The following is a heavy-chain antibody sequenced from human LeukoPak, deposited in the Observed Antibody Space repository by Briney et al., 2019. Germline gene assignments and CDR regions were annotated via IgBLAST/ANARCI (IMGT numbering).Heavy chain of an antibody. CDR3: ARGRFLEWLLYHPTFDY. Sequence: SVKVSCKASGGTFSSYAISLVRQAPGQGLEWMGGIIPNFGTANYAQKFQGRVTITADESTSTAYMELSSLRSEDTAVHYCARGRFLEWLLYHPTFDYWGQGTLVTVSS. CDR2: IIPNFGTA. CDR1: GGTFSSYA. D-gene: IGHD3-3*01. J-gene: IGHJ4*02. V-gene: IGHV1-69*13.